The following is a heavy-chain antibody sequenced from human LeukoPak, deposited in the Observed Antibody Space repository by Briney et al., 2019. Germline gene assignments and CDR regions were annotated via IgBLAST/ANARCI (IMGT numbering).Heavy chain of an antibody. Sequence: ASVKVSCKASGGTFSSYAISWVRQAPGQGLEWMGGIIPIFGTANYAQKFQGRVTITTDESTSTAYMELSSLRFEDTAVYYCARSNWNRAVGAFDIWGQGTMVTVSS. CDR2: IIPIFGTA. V-gene: IGHV1-69*05. J-gene: IGHJ3*02. D-gene: IGHD1-20*01. CDR1: GGTFSSYA. CDR3: ARSNWNRAVGAFDI.